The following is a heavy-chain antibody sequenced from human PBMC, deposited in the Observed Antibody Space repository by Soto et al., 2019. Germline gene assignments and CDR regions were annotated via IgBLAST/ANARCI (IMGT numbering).Heavy chain of an antibody. Sequence: SETLSLTCAVSGGSISSGGYSWSWIRQPPGKGLEWIGYIYHSGSTYYNPSLKSRVTISVDRSKNQFSLKLSSVTAADTAVYYCARSHRALLAYCGQGTLVTVSS. CDR3: ARSHRALLAY. V-gene: IGHV4-30-2*02. CDR2: IYHSGST. J-gene: IGHJ4*02. CDR1: GGSISSGGYS.